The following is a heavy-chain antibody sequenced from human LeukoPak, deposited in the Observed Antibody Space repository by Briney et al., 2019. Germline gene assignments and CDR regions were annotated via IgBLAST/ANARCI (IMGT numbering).Heavy chain of an antibody. J-gene: IGHJ4*02. CDR1: GFTFSSYG. V-gene: IGHV3-30*03. CDR2: VSCDGSIK. CDR3: SRRYSSSWLGYFDY. D-gene: IGHD6-13*01. Sequence: PGGSLRLSCAASGFTFSSYGIHWVRQAPGKGLERVAVVSCDGSIKYYADSGKGRFTISRDTSKNTVYLQMNSLGTEDTAFYYCSRRYSSSWLGYFDYWGQGTLVTVSS.